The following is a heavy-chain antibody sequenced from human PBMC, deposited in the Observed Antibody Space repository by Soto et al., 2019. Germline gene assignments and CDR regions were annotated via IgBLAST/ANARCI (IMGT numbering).Heavy chain of an antibody. J-gene: IGHJ4*02. CDR3: ASTYYDILTGYHKVY. CDR1: GGSISSSSYY. V-gene: IGHV4-39*01. D-gene: IGHD3-9*01. CDR2: IYYSGST. Sequence: QLQLQESGPGLVKPSETLSLTCTVSGGSISSSSYYWGWIRQPPGKGLEWIGSIYYSGSTYYNPSLKSRVTISVDTSKNQFSLKLSSVTAADTAVYYCASTYYDILTGYHKVYWGQGTLVTVSS.